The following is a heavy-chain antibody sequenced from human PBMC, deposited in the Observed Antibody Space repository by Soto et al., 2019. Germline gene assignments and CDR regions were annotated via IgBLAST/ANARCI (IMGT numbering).Heavy chain of an antibody. CDR1: GYTLTELS. D-gene: IGHD2-8*01. Sequence: ASVKVSCKVSGYTLTELSMHWVRQAPGKGLEWMGGFDPEDGETIYAQKFQGRVTMTEDTSTDTAYMELSSLRSEDTAVYYCATDLNGYCTNGVCRRGAFDIWGQGTMVTVSS. CDR2: FDPEDGET. CDR3: ATDLNGYCTNGVCRRGAFDI. V-gene: IGHV1-24*01. J-gene: IGHJ3*02.